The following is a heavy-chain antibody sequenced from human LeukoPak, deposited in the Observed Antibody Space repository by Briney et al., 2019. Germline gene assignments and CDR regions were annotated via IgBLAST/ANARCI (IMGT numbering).Heavy chain of an antibody. V-gene: IGHV4-31*03. CDR2: IYYSGST. CDR1: GGSISSGGYY. J-gene: IGHJ6*02. Sequence: DPSETLSLTCTVSGGSISSGGYYWSWIRQHPGKGLEWIGYIYYSGSTYYNPSLKSRVTILVDTSKNQFSLKLSSVTAADTAVYYCARSAGPPGYYYGMDVWGQGTTVTVSS. CDR3: ARSAGPPGYYYGMDV. D-gene: IGHD3-10*01.